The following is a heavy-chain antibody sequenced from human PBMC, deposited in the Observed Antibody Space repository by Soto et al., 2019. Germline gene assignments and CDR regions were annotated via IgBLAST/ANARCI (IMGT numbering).Heavy chain of an antibody. V-gene: IGHV4-34*01. CDR1: GGSFSGHY. Sequence: PSETLSLTCAVYGGSFSGHYWSWIRQPPGKGLEWIGEINHSGSINYNPSLKSRVTISVDTSKNQFSLKLRSVTAADTAIYYCARGNGTILAVQGDAPDKKYLDSWSQGTLVTVSS. D-gene: IGHD3-9*01. J-gene: IGHJ4*02. CDR3: ARGNGTILAVQGDAPDKKYLDS. CDR2: INHSGSI.